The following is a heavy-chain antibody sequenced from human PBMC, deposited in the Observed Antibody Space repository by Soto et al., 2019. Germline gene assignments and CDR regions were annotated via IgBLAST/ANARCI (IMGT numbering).Heavy chain of an antibody. CDR2: ISYEGSNK. CDR1: GFTFSGYG. J-gene: IGHJ6*02. CDR3: AKDRKTIFGVIPFSGGMDV. D-gene: IGHD3-3*01. V-gene: IGHV3-30*18. Sequence: GGSLRLSCVASGFTFSGYGMHWVRQAPGKGLEWVAVISYEGSNKYYADSVKGRFTISRDNSINTMYLEMNSLRAEDTAVYYCAKDRKTIFGVIPFSGGMDVGGQGTTVTVSS.